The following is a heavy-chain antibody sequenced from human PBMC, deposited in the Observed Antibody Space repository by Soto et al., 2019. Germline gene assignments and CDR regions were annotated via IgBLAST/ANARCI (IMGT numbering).Heavy chain of an antibody. CDR3: ARDQAGIGGFLEGMDV. Sequence: SETLSLTCTVSGGSISSYYWSWIRQPPGKGLEWIGYIYYSGSTNYNPSLKSRVTISVDTSKNQFSLKLSSVTAADTAVYYCARDQAGIGGFLEGMDVWGHGTTVTVSS. V-gene: IGHV4-59*01. CDR2: IYYSGST. J-gene: IGHJ6*02. CDR1: GGSISSYY. D-gene: IGHD3-3*01.